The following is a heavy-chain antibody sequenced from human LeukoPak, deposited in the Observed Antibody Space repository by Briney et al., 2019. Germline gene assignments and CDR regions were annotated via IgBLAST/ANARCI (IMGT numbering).Heavy chain of an antibody. Sequence: SETLSLTCIVSGVSIRSYYWSWIRQPAGKGLEWIGRIYTTGSTNYNPSLKSRVTISVDTSKNQFSLKLSSVTAADTAVYYCARDRGFMVRGSMRGYDDYYYYMDVWGKGTTVTISS. CDR3: ARDRGFMVRGSMRGYDDYYYYMDV. CDR2: IYTTGST. CDR1: GVSIRSYY. J-gene: IGHJ6*03. D-gene: IGHD3-10*01. V-gene: IGHV4-4*07.